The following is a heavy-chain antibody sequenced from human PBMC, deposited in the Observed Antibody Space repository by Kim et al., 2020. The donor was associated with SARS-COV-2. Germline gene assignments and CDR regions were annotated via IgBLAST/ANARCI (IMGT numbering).Heavy chain of an antibody. CDR1: GFTFSSYS. V-gene: IGHV3-21*01. Sequence: GGSLRLSCAASGFTFSSYSMNWVRQAPGKGLEWVSSISSSSSYIYYADSVKGRFTISRDNAKNSLYLQMNSLRAEDTAVYYCASDRRDYYDSSGYYGGPGPLAGWGQGTLVTVSS. CDR3: ASDRRDYYDSSGYYGGPGPLAG. D-gene: IGHD3-22*01. CDR2: ISSSSSYI. J-gene: IGHJ4*02.